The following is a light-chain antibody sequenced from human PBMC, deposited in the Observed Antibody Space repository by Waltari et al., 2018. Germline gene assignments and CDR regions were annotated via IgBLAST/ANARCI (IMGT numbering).Light chain of an antibody. CDR2: GAS. CDR1: PGVRGS. J-gene: IGKJ1*01. Sequence: CRASPGVRGSLAWYQQKAGQAPRLLIYGASSRATGIPDRFSGGGSGTDFSLTISRLEPEDFAVYYCQHYVRLPATFGQGTKVEI. V-gene: IGKV3-20*01. CDR3: QHYVRLPAT.